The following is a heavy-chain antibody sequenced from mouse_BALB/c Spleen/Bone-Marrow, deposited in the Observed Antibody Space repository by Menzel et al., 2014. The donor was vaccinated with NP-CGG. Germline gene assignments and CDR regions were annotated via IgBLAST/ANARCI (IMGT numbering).Heavy chain of an antibody. CDR1: GYNFTSYW. CDR2: IYPGSGST. J-gene: IGHJ2*01. V-gene: IGHV1-55*01. CDR3: ARGAWANWDYFDY. D-gene: IGHD4-1*01. Sequence: QVQLQQSGAELVKPGTSVKLSCKASGYNFTSYWINWVKLRPGQGLEWIGDIYPGSGSTNYNGKFKSRATLTVDTSSSTAYMQLSSLASEDSALHYCARGAWANWDYFDYWGQGTTLTVSS.